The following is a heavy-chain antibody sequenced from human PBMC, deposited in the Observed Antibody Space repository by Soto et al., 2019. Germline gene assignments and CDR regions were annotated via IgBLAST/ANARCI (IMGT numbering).Heavy chain of an antibody. CDR3: ARDNRSGSGSRYVAFDI. CDR2: INPNSGGT. D-gene: IGHD1-26*01. Sequence: ASVKVSCKASGYTFTGYYMHWVRQAPGQGLEWMGWINPNSGGTNYAQKFQGWVTMNRDTSISTAYMELSRLRSDDTAVYYCARDNRSGSGSRYVAFDIWGQGTMVTVSS. V-gene: IGHV1-2*04. J-gene: IGHJ3*02. CDR1: GYTFTGYY.